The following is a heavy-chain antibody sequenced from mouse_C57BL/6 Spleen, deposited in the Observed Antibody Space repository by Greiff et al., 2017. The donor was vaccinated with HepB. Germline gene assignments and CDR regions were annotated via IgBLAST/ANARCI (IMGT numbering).Heavy chain of an antibody. CDR1: GYTFTSYG. CDR3: ARDGDTTVVADWYFDG. J-gene: IGHJ1*01. V-gene: IGHV1-81*01. CDR2: IYPRSGNT. Sequence: QVQLQQSGAELARPGASVKLSCKASGYTFTSYGISWVKQRTGQGLEWIGEIYPRSGNTYYNEKIKGKATLTADKSSSTAYMELRSLTSEDSAVYFCARDGDTTVVADWYFDGWGAGTTVTVSS. D-gene: IGHD1-1*01.